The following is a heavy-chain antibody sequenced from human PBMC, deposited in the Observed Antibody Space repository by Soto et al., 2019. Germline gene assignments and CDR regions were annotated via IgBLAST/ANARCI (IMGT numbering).Heavy chain of an antibody. CDR3: ARDAAPYTIVLVVIAYNWFDP. CDR2: INPNSGGT. J-gene: IGHJ5*02. V-gene: IGHV1-2*04. D-gene: IGHD3-10*01. CDR1: GYTFTGYY. Sequence: GDSVKGSCKAAGYTFTGYYMHWVRQAPGQGLERMGWINPNSGGTNYAQKFQGWVTMTRDTSISTAYMELSRLRSDDTAVYYCARDAAPYTIVLVVIAYNWFDPSGQGPLVTVSS.